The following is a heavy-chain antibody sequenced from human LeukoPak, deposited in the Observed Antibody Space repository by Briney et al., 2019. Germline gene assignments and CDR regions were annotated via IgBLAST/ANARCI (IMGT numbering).Heavy chain of an antibody. CDR2: IYSSGST. J-gene: IGHJ3*01. Sequence: PSETLSLTCTVSRGSISYFYWSWIRQPPGKGLEWIGYIYSSGSTNYNPSLTSRVTISVDTSKNQFSLKLSSVTAADTAMYYCARDRHEPGPWGPGTMVTVSS. V-gene: IGHV4-4*08. CDR3: ARDRHEPGP. CDR1: RGSISYFY.